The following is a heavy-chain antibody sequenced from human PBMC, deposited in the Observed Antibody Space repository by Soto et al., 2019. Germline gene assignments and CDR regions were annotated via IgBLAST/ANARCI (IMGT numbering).Heavy chain of an antibody. D-gene: IGHD2-15*01. CDR3: AKDARIRGRRGVVVAATTSDY. CDR1: GFTFSSYA. Sequence: GGSLRLSCAASGFTFSSYAMSWVRQAPGKGLEWVSAISGSGGSTYYADSVKGRFTISRDNSKNTLYLQMNSLRAEDTAVYYCAKDARIRGRRGVVVAATTSDYWGQGTLVTVSS. J-gene: IGHJ4*02. CDR2: ISGSGGST. V-gene: IGHV3-23*01.